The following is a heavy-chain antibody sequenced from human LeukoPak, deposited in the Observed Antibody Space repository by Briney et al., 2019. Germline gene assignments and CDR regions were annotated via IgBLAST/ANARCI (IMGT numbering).Heavy chain of an antibody. CDR2: ISYDGSNK. J-gene: IGHJ3*02. Sequence: PGRSLRLSCAASGFTFSSFPMHWVRQAPGKGLEWVAVISYDGSNKYYADSVKGRFTISRDNSKNALYLQMNSLRPEDTAVYYCARAWYSDFWSGHSSNLPHAFDIWGQGTLVTVSS. CDR3: ARAWYSDFWSGHSSNLPHAFDI. CDR1: GFTFSSFP. D-gene: IGHD3-3*01. V-gene: IGHV3-30-3*01.